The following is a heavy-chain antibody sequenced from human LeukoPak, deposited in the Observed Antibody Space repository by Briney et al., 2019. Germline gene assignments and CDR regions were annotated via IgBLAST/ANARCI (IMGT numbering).Heavy chain of an antibody. V-gene: IGHV3-30*18. CDR2: ISYDGSNK. CDR3: AKDDRKYQLLFLPAGY. D-gene: IGHD2-2*01. CDR1: GFTFSSYG. Sequence: PGRSLRLSCAASGFTFSSYGMHWVRQALGKGLEWVAVISYDGSNKYYADSVKGRFTISRDNSKNTLYLQMNSLRAEDTAVYYCAKDDRKYQLLFLPAGYWGQGTLVTVSS. J-gene: IGHJ4*02.